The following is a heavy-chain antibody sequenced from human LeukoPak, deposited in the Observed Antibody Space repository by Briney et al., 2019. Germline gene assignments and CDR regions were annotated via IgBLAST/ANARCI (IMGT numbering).Heavy chain of an antibody. Sequence: GGSLRLSCAASRFTFSSYAMSWVRQAPGKGLEWVAVTSHDETTKYYADSVKGRFTISRDNSKNTLYLQMNSLRAEDTAVYFCTREVARPNFFDYWGQGTLVTVSS. CDR3: TREVARPNFFDY. J-gene: IGHJ4*02. V-gene: IGHV3-30*04. CDR1: RFTFSSYA. CDR2: TSHDETTK. D-gene: IGHD6-6*01.